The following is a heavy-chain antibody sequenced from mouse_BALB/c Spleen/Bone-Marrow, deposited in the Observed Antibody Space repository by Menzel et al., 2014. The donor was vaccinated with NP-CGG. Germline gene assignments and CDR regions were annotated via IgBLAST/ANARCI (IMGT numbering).Heavy chain of an antibody. CDR3: ARLGYYGGFAY. D-gene: IGHD2-3*01. CDR2: INPDSSTI. CDR1: GFDFSGFW. Sequence: DVMLVESGGGLVQPGGSLKLSCAASGFDFSGFWMGWVRQAPGKGLEWIGEINPDSSTINYAPSLKDRFIISRDNAKNTLYLQVGKVRSEDTALYYCARLGYYGGFAYWGQGTLVTVSA. V-gene: IGHV4-1*02. J-gene: IGHJ3*01.